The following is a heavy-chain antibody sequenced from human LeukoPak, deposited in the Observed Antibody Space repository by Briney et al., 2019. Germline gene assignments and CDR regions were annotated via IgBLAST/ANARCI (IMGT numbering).Heavy chain of an antibody. Sequence: SETLSLTCTVSGGSISSYYWSWIRQPPGRGLEWIGYIYYSGSTNYNPSLKSRVTISVDTSKNQFSLKLSSVTAADTAVYYCARASSWYYFDYWGQGTLVTVSS. V-gene: IGHV4-59*01. CDR2: IYYSGST. D-gene: IGHD6-13*01. CDR3: ARASSWYYFDY. CDR1: GGSISSYY. J-gene: IGHJ4*02.